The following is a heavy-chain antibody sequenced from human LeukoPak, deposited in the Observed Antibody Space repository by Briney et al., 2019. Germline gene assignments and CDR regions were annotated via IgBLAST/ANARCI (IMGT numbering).Heavy chain of an antibody. J-gene: IGHJ4*02. CDR1: GYTFTGYD. V-gene: IGHV1-2*02. CDR3: ASSPPYSGSYFTFDY. CDR2: INPNSGGT. Sequence: ASVKVSCKASGYTFTGYDMHWVRQAPGQGLEWMGWINPNSGGTNYAQKFQGRVTMTEDTSTDTAYMELSSLRSEDTAVYYCASSPPYSGSYFTFDYWGQGTLVTVSS. D-gene: IGHD1-26*01.